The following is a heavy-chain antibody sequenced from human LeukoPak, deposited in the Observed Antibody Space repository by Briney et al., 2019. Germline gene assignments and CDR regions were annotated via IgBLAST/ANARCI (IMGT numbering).Heavy chain of an antibody. Sequence: PGASLRLSCAASGFTFSSYAMNWVRQAPGKGLEWVSAISGSGGSTYYADSVKGRFTTSRDNSKNTLYLQMDSLRAEDTAVYSCAKVTTLGLFDYWGQGTLVTVSS. V-gene: IGHV3-23*01. CDR1: GFTFSSYA. D-gene: IGHD7-27*01. CDR3: AKVTTLGLFDY. CDR2: ISGSGGST. J-gene: IGHJ4*02.